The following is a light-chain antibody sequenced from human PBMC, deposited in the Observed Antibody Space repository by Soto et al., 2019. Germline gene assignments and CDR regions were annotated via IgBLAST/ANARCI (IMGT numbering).Light chain of an antibody. CDR2: KAS. Sequence: DIQITQSPSTLSASVGDRVTITCRASQSISSWLAWYQQKPVKAPKLLIYKASSLESGVPSRFSGSGSGTEFTLTIRSLKPDDFATYYCQQYNSYWTFGQGTKVDIK. J-gene: IGKJ1*01. CDR1: QSISSW. V-gene: IGKV1-5*03. CDR3: QQYNSYWT.